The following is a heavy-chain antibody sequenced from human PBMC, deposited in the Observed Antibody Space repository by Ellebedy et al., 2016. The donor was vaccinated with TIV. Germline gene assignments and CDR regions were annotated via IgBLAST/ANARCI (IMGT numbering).Heavy chain of an antibody. CDR3: ARDAMRGGDFDY. V-gene: IGHV3-7*01. J-gene: IGHJ4*02. Sequence: GESLKISCAASGFTFTNYYMGWVRQAPGRGLEWVANVNEDGTKKYYVGSVRGRFTISRDNAMNSVSLQIDSLRAEDTALYYCARDAMRGGDFDYWGQGTLVTVSS. CDR2: VNEDGTKK. D-gene: IGHD2-2*01. CDR1: GFTFTNYY.